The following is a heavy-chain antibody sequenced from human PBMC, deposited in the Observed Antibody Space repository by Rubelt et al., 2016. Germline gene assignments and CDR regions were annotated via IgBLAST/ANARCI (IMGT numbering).Heavy chain of an antibody. D-gene: IGHD2-8*02. J-gene: IGHJ6*02. CDR2: INHSGIT. V-gene: IGHV4-34*01. CDR3: ARRDITGEGGGLDV. CDR1: SGSFSGYY. Sequence: QVQLQQWGAGLLKPSETLSLTCAVYSGSFSGYYWTWIRQPPGKGLEWIGEINHSGITNYNPSLKRRVTISVDTSKNQFSRKLSSVTAADTALYYCARRDITGEGGGLDVWGLGTSVTVSS.